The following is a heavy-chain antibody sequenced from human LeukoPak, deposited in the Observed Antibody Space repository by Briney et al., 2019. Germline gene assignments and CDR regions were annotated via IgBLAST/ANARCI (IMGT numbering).Heavy chain of an antibody. D-gene: IGHD6-19*01. CDR1: AGSIRSYY. V-gene: IGHV4-59*01. Sequence: SETLSLTCTVSAGSIRSYYWSWIRQPPGKGLEWIGYIYYSGSTNYNPSLKSRVTISVDTSKNQFSLKLSSVTAADTAVYYCARDEPGYSSGWYGSDYWGQGTLVTVSS. CDR2: IYYSGST. J-gene: IGHJ4*02. CDR3: ARDEPGYSSGWYGSDY.